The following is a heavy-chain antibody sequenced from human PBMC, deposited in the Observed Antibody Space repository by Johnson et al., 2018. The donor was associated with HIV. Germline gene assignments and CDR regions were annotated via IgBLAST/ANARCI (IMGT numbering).Heavy chain of an antibody. J-gene: IGHJ3*02. CDR1: GFTFSNAW. CDR2: IKRKTDGGTP. V-gene: IGHV3-15*01. Sequence: VQLVESGGGVVQPGRSLRLSCAVSGFTFSNAWMSWVRQGPGKGLEWVGRIKRKTDGGTPEYAAPVKGRFTISRDDSKNTLYLQMNSLKTEDTAVYYFTTDTQRGDSYGYATFDIWGHGTMVTVSS. CDR3: TTDTQRGDSYGYATFDI. D-gene: IGHD5-18*01.